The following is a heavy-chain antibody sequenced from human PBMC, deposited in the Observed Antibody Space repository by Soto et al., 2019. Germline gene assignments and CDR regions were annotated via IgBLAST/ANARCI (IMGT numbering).Heavy chain of an antibody. CDR3: ARGLSSSSLRPDY. J-gene: IGHJ4*02. Sequence: EVQLVESGGGLVQPGGSLRLSCAASGFTLSSNWMHWVRQAPGKGLAWVSRINSDGSSTTYADSVKGRFTISRDNTKNTLYLQMNSLRAEDTAVYYCARGLSSSSLRPDYWGQGTLVTVSS. CDR2: INSDGSST. D-gene: IGHD6-6*01. CDR1: GFTLSSNW. V-gene: IGHV3-74*01.